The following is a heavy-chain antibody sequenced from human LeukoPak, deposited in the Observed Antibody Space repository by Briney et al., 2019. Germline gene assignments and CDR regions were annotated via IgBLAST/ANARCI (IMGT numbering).Heavy chain of an antibody. Sequence: TLSLTCTVSGGSISSGSYYWSWIRQPAGKGLEWIGRIYTSGSTNYNPSLKSRVTISVDTSKNQFSLKLSSVTAADTAVYYCASSCSGGSCPVYWGQGTLVTVSS. CDR1: GGSISSGSYY. V-gene: IGHV4-61*02. J-gene: IGHJ4*02. CDR3: ASSCSGGSCPVY. D-gene: IGHD2-15*01. CDR2: IYTSGST.